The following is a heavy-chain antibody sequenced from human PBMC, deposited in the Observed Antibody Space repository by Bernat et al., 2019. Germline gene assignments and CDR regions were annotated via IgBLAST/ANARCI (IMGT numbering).Heavy chain of an antibody. V-gene: IGHV3-66*01. CDR2: IYSSGST. CDR3: AREGYSYGHLDY. J-gene: IGHJ4*02. CDR1: GFTVSSTY. Sequence: EVQLVESGGDLVQPGGSLRLSCAASGFTVSSTYMSWVRQAPGKGLEWVSVIYSSGSTYYAESVKGRFTISRDNSKNTLYLQMNSLRVEDTAFYYCAREGYSYGHLDYWGQGTLVTVSS. D-gene: IGHD5-18*01.